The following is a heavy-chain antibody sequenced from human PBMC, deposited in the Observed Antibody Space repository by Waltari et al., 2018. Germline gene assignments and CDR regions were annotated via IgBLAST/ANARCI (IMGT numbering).Heavy chain of an antibody. D-gene: IGHD1-26*01. CDR1: GGSVSTGTNY. CDR3: ARELAAGGATGY. V-gene: IGHV4-39*02. CDR2: IYYTGNA. J-gene: IGHJ4*02. Sequence: QLQLQESGPGLVKPSETLSLTCTVSGGSVSTGTNYLGLIRQPPGKGLEWIRTIYYTGNAYYNPSLKSRTTMSVDTARNQFALKLTAVTAADTAVYYCARELAAGGATGYWGQGTLVTVSS.